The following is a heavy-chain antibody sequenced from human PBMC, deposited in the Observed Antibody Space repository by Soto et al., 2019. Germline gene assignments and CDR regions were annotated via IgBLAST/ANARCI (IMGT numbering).Heavy chain of an antibody. V-gene: IGHV4-59*01. CDR2: ISYTGST. J-gene: IGHJ4*02. CDR1: GGSISNYH. Sequence: QEQLQESGPRLVKPSETLSLTCSVSGGSISNYHWSWIRQPPGKGLEWIGYISYTGSTNYSPSLKSRVTMLLATSKKQFSLKLSSVTAADTAVYYCARLSSLYYNSDYGGYYFDYWGQGTLVSVSS. CDR3: ARLSSLYYNSDYGGYYFDY. D-gene: IGHD3-10*01.